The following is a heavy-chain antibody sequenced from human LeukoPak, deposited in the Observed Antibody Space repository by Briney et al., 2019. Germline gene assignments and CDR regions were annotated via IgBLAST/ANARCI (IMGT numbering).Heavy chain of an antibody. V-gene: IGHV3-30-3*01. CDR3: ARALDRVFIVVVPAAIGY. J-gene: IGHJ4*02. Sequence: PGRSLRLSCAASGFTFSSYAMHWVRQAPGKGLEWVAVISYDGSNKYYADSVKGRFTISRDNSKNTLYLQMNSLRAEDTAVYYCARALDRVFIVVVPAAIGYWGQGTLVTVSS. CDR2: ISYDGSNK. D-gene: IGHD2-2*02. CDR1: GFTFSSYA.